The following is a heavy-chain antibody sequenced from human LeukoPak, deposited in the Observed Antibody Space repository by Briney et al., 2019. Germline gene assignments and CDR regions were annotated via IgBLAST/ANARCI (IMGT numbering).Heavy chain of an antibody. CDR3: AREVGDGYPLDY. CDR1: EFTLSSFW. V-gene: IGHV3-21*01. J-gene: IGHJ4*02. Sequence: GGSLRLSCAASEFTLSSFWMSWVRQAPGKGLEWVSSISSSSSYIYYADSVKGRFTISRDNAKNSLYLQMNSLRAEDTAVYYCAREVGDGYPLDYWGQGTLVTVSS. D-gene: IGHD5-24*01. CDR2: ISSSSSYI.